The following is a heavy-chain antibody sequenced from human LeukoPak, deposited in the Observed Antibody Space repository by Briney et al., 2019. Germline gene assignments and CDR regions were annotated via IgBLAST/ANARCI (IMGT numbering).Heavy chain of an antibody. CDR2: ISPNNGNT. J-gene: IGHJ5*02. CDR3: ARVGRSGYYYNWFDP. D-gene: IGHD3-22*01. Sequence: GASVKVSCKASGGTFSSYAISWVRQAPGQGLEWMGWISPNNGNTDYAQKFQGRVTMTADTSTGTAYMELRGLRSDDTAVYYCARVGRSGYYYNWFDPWGQGTLVTVSP. CDR1: GGTFSSYA. V-gene: IGHV1-18*01.